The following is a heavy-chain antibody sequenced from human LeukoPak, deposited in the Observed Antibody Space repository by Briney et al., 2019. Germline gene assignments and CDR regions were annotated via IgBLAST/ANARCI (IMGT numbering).Heavy chain of an antibody. Sequence: PGGSLRLSCAASGFTFSAYGMSWVRQSPRKGLEWVSDVSGADGTTYYADSVKGRFTISRDNSKSTLYLQMNNLRAEDTAVYYCAKHWSYCSTTSCFFNYYYYYMDVWGKGTTVTVSS. V-gene: IGHV3-23*01. D-gene: IGHD2-2*01. CDR2: VSGADGTT. CDR3: AKHWSYCSTTSCFFNYYYYYMDV. J-gene: IGHJ6*03. CDR1: GFTFSAYG.